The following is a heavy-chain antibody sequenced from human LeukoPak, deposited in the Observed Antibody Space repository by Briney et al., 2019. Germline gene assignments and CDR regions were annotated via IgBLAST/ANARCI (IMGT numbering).Heavy chain of an antibody. CDR2: IYTSGST. CDR1: GGSISSYY. J-gene: IGHJ4*02. Sequence: SETLSLTCTVSGGSISSYYWRWIRPPAARGEARMGRIYTSGSTNYNPSLKSRVTMSVDTSKNQFSLKLSSVPAADTAVYYCARGFGDSSGYYYFDYWGQGTLVTVSS. CDR3: ARGFGDSSGYYYFDY. V-gene: IGHV4-4*07. D-gene: IGHD3-22*01.